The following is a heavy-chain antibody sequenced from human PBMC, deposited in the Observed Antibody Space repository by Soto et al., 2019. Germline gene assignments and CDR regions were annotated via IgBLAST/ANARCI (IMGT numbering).Heavy chain of an antibody. CDR2: INEDGSER. D-gene: IGHD1-26*01. V-gene: IGHV3-7*01. J-gene: IGHJ4*02. CDR3: AKWGGGGSDY. Sequence: PGGSLRLSCEASGFTFTSYYMSWVRQAQGKGLEWLANINEDGSERYYVDSVKGRFTVSRDNAKSSLYLQMNSLRAEDTAIYYCAKWGGGGSDYWGQGSLVTVSS. CDR1: GFTFTSYY.